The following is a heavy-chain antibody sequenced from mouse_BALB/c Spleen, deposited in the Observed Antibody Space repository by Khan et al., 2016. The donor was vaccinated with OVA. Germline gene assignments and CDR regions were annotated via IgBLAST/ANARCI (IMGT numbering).Heavy chain of an antibody. CDR1: GYSITSGYA. D-gene: IGHD2-4*01. J-gene: IGHJ3*01. V-gene: IGHV3-2*02. CDR3: ARKDYYDYDPFPY. Sequence: EVQLVESGPGLVKPSQSLSLTCTVTGYSITSGYAWNWIRQFPGNKLEWMGYINYSGNTRFNPSLKSRTSITRDTSKNQFFLQLNSVTTEDTATYYCARKDYYDYDPFPYWGQGTLVTVSA. CDR2: INYSGNT.